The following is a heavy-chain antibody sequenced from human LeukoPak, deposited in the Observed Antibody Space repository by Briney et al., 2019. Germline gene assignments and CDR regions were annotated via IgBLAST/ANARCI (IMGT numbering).Heavy chain of an antibody. J-gene: IGHJ4*02. CDR2: IYSGGTT. V-gene: IGHV3-53*05. D-gene: IGHD3-3*01. CDR3: AKDKQGFWSGYYAYYFDY. CDR1: GFTVSSNY. Sequence: GGSLRLSCAASGFTVSSNYVSWVRQAPGKGLAWVSVIYSGGTTFYADSVKGRFTISRDNSKNTLYLQMNSLRAEDTAVYYCAKDKQGFWSGYYAYYFDYWGQGTLVTVSS.